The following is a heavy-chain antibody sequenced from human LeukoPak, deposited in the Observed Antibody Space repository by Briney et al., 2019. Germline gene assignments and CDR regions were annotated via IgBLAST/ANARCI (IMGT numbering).Heavy chain of an antibody. CDR2: IKQDGSEK. D-gene: IGHD6-19*01. Sequence: PGGSLRLSCAASGFTFSSYWMSWVRQAPGKGLEWVANIKQDGSEKYYVDSVKGRFTISRDNAKNSLYLQMNSLRAEDTAVYYCARGARAVAGQNFDSWGQGTLVTVSS. CDR3: ARGARAVAGQNFDS. CDR1: GFTFSSYW. V-gene: IGHV3-7*01. J-gene: IGHJ4*02.